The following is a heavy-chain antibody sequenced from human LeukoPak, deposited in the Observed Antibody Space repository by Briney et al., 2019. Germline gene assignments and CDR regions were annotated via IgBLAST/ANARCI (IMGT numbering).Heavy chain of an antibody. Sequence: GGSLRLSCAASGFTFSSYWMHWVRQAPGKGLVWVSRINSDGSSTSYADSVKGRFTISRDNAKNTLYLQMNSLRAEDTAVYYCARVLYYDFWSGYSDYYYYYGMDVGGQGTTVTVSS. D-gene: IGHD3-3*01. V-gene: IGHV3-74*01. CDR1: GFTFSSYW. CDR2: INSDGSST. J-gene: IGHJ6*02. CDR3: ARVLYYDFWSGYSDYYYYYGMDV.